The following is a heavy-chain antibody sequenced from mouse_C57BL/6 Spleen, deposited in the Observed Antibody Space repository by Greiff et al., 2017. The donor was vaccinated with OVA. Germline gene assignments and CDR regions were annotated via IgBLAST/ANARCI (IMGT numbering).Heavy chain of an antibody. CDR3: ARWGYYGSSEVYYFDY. J-gene: IGHJ2*01. CDR1: GYTFTSYW. V-gene: IGHV1-69*01. CDR2: IDPSDSYT. D-gene: IGHD1-1*01. Sequence: QVQLQQPGAELVMPGASVKLSCKASGYTFTSYWMHWVKQRPGQGLEWIGEIDPSDSYTNYNQKFKGKSTLTVDKSSSTAYMQLSSLTSEDSAVYYCARWGYYGSSEVYYFDYWGQGTTLTVSS.